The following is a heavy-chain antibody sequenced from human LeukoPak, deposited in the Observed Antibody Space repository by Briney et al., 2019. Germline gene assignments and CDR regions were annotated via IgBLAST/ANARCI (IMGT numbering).Heavy chain of an antibody. J-gene: IGHJ4*02. D-gene: IGHD5-12*01. Sequence: ASVKVSFKASGYTFTGYYMHWVRQAPGQGLEWMGWINPNSGGTNYAQKFQGRVTMTRDTSISTAYMELSRLRSDDTAVYYCASTLYSGYDYYFDYWGQGTLVTVSS. CDR2: INPNSGGT. CDR3: ASTLYSGYDYYFDY. CDR1: GYTFTGYY. V-gene: IGHV1-2*02.